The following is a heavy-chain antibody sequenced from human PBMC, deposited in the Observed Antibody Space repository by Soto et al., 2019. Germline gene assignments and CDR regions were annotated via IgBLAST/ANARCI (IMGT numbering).Heavy chain of an antibody. V-gene: IGHV4-4*02. D-gene: IGHD6-13*01. CDR1: GGSISSSHW. CDR2: IYHRGNT. Sequence: QVQLQESGPGLVKPSGTLSLTCAVSGGSISSSHWFTWVRQPPGKGLEWIGEIYHRGNTNYNPSLKSRLTLSRDKSKNQFPLKLSSVTAADTAVYFCARARAYSRGHGGGLADWGQGTLVTVSS. CDR3: ARARAYSRGHGGGLAD. J-gene: IGHJ4*02.